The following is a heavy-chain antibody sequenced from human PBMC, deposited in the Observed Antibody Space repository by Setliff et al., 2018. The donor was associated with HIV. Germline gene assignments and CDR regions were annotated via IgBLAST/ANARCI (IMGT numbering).Heavy chain of an antibody. D-gene: IGHD4-17*01. CDR3: ARAKIGPYGDSTYYYGLDV. Sequence: HPGGSLRLSCAASGFTFSSYSMNWVRQAPGKGLEWVSYISSSSSTIYYTDSVKGRFTISRDNAGNSLYLQMNSLRADDTAVYYCARAKIGPYGDSTYYYGLDVWGQGTTVTVSS. CDR2: ISSSSSTI. J-gene: IGHJ6*02. V-gene: IGHV3-48*04. CDR1: GFTFSSYS.